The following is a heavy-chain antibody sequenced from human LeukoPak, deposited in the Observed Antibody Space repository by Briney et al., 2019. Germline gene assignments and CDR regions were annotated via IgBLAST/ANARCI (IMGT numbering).Heavy chain of an antibody. CDR3: AKEPNHSSGYWDY. D-gene: IGHD3-22*01. CDR1: GFNVSSGY. V-gene: IGHV3-66*01. Sequence: GGSLRLSCAASGFNVSSGYMHWVRQAPGKGLEWVSVMYSGGSRYYADSVKGRFTISRDNSKNTLDLQMNSLRAEDTAIYYCAKEPNHSSGYWDYWGQGTLVTVSS. J-gene: IGHJ4*02. CDR2: MYSGGSR.